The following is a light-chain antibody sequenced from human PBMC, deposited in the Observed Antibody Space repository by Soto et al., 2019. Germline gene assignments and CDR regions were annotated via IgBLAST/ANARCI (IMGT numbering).Light chain of an antibody. CDR2: GAS. V-gene: IGKV3-20*01. CDR1: QSVSSSY. J-gene: IGKJ1*01. CDR3: QQYGSSPRT. Sequence: VLTQAQGTLSLSPGETATLSCRAIQSVSSSYLAWYQQKPGQAHRHLIYGASSRATGIPDRFSGSGSVTDFTLTISRLEPEDFAVYYCQQYGSSPRTFGQGTKVEIK.